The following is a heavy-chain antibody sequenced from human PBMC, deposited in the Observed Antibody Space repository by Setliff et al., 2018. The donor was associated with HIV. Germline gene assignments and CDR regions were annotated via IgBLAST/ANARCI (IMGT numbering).Heavy chain of an antibody. CDR2: INPSGGGT. V-gene: IGHV1-46*01. CDR3: ARGGQYSGSYLPRDYYMDV. CDR1: GYTFTGYY. J-gene: IGHJ6*03. Sequence: PGESLKISCKASGYTFTGYYIHWVRQAPGQGLECMGMINPSGGGTSYAQKFQGRVTMTRDTSTSTVYMELSSLRSEDTAVYYCARGGQYSGSYLPRDYYMDVWGKGTTVTVSS. D-gene: IGHD1-26*01.